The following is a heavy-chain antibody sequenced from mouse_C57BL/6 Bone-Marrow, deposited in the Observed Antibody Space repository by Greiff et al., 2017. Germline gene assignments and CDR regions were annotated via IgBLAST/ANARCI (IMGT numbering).Heavy chain of an antibody. J-gene: IGHJ4*01. Sequence: VKLQQPGAELVKPGASVKMSCKASGYTFTSYWITWVKQRPGQGLEWIGDIYPGSGSTNYNEKFKSKATLTVDTSSSTAYMQLSSLTSEDSAVYYGARRPNCYAMDYWGQGTSVTVSS. V-gene: IGHV1-55*01. CDR1: GYTFTSYW. CDR2: IYPGSGST. CDR3: ARRPNCYAMDY.